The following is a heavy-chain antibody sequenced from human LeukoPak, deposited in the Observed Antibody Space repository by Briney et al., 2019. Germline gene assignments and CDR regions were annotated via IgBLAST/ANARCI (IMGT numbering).Heavy chain of an antibody. Sequence: GGSLSLSCAASGFTFSNAWMNWVRQAPGKGLEWVAVISYDVSNKYYADSVKGRFTISRDNSKNTLYLQMNSLRAEDTAVYYCARMEGSSSSSYFQHWGQGTLVTVSS. CDR3: ARMEGSSSSSYFQH. CDR1: GFTFSNAW. D-gene: IGHD6-6*01. CDR2: ISYDVSNK. J-gene: IGHJ1*01. V-gene: IGHV3-30-3*01.